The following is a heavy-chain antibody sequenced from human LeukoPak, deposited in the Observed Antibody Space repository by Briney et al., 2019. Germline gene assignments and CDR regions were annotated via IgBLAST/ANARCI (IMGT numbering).Heavy chain of an antibody. V-gene: IGHV3-13*05. Sequence: PGGSLRLSCAASGFTFSSYDMHWVRQTTGKGLEWVSAISTAGDPYYPGSVKGRFTISRENAKNSLYLQMNSLRAGDTAVYYCARAHKYCTNGVCYYYFDYWGQGTLVTVSS. J-gene: IGHJ4*02. CDR3: ARAHKYCTNGVCYYYFDY. CDR1: GFTFSSYD. D-gene: IGHD2-8*01. CDR2: ISTAGDP.